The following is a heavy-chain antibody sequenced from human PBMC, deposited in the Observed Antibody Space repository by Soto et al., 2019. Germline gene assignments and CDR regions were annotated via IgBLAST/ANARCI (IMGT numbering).Heavy chain of an antibody. CDR2: ISGSGGST. V-gene: IGHV3-23*01. CDR1: GFTFSSYA. J-gene: IGHJ3*02. CDR3: AKALHIFRIAVAVDAFDI. Sequence: GGSLRLSCAASGFTFSSYAMSWVRQAPGKGLEWVSAISGSGGSTYYADSVKGRFTISRDNSKNTLYLQMNSLRAEDTAVYYCAKALHIFRIAVAVDAFDIWGQGTMVTVSS. D-gene: IGHD6-19*01.